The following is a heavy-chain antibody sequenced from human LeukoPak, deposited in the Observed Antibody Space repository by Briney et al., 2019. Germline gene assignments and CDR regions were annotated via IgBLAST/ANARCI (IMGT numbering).Heavy chain of an antibody. CDR3: AVDYYDSRIYWYFDL. CDR2: IIPILGIA. CDR1: GGTFSSYA. Sequence: GASVKVSCKASGGTFSSYAISWVRQAPGQGLEWMGRIIPILGIANYAQKFQGRVTITADKSTSTAYMELSSLRSEDTAVYYCAVDYYDSRIYWYFDLWGRGTLVTVSS. V-gene: IGHV1-69*04. J-gene: IGHJ2*01. D-gene: IGHD3-22*01.